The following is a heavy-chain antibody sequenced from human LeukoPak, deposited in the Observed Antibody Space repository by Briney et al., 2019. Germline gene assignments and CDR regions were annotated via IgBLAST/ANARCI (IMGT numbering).Heavy chain of an antibody. D-gene: IGHD4-17*01. CDR3: ARLLATVWPLGYFDY. CDR2: IYPGDSDT. CDR1: GYSFTSYW. V-gene: IGHV5-51*01. Sequence: GESLKISCKGSGYSFTSYWIGWVRQMPGKGLEWVGIIYPGDSDTRYSPSFQGQVTISADKSISTAYLQWSSLKASDTAMYYCARLLATVWPLGYFDYWGQGTLVTVSS. J-gene: IGHJ4*02.